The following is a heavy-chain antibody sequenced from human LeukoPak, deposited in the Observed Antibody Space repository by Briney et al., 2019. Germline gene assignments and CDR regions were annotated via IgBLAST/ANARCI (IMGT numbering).Heavy chain of an antibody. Sequence: PSETLSLTCTVSGGSISSYYWSWIRQPAGKGLEWIVRIYTSWSTNYNPSLKSRVTMSVDTSKNQFSLKLSSVTAADTAVYYCAREIGYCSGGSCYPGYFQHWGQGTLVTVSS. J-gene: IGHJ1*01. CDR2: IYTSWST. CDR1: GGSISSYY. V-gene: IGHV4-4*07. D-gene: IGHD2-15*01. CDR3: AREIGYCSGGSCYPGYFQH.